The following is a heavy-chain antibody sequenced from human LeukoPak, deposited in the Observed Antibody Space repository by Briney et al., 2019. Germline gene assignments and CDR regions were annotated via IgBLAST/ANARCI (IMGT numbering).Heavy chain of an antibody. Sequence: GGSLRLSCAASGFTFSHYWMHWVRQAPGKGLLWVSRINPDGSDPTYADSVKGRFTISRDNAKNTLYLQMNSLRAEDSAVYFCAGLPDPGWSRGTLVTVSS. CDR1: GFTFSHYW. CDR3: AGLPDPG. J-gene: IGHJ4*02. CDR2: INPDGSDP. V-gene: IGHV3-74*03.